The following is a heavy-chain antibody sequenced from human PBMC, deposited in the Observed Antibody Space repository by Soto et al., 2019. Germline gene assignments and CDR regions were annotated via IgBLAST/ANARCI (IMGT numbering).Heavy chain of an antibody. Sequence: PGGSLRLSCVASGFSVSSNYMTWVRQAPGKGLEWVANIKQDGSEKYYVDSVKGRFTISRDNAKNSLYLQMNSLRAEDTAVYYCARDQPGYSYGYGLGYWGQGT. CDR2: IKQDGSEK. CDR1: GFSVSSNY. V-gene: IGHV3-7*01. J-gene: IGHJ4*02. D-gene: IGHD5-18*01. CDR3: ARDQPGYSYGYGLGY.